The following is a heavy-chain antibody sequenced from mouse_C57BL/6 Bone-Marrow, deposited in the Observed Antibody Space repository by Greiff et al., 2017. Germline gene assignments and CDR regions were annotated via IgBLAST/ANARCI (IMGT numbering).Heavy chain of an antibody. V-gene: IGHV1-82*01. D-gene: IGHD1-1*01. CDR2: IYPGDGDT. Sequence: VQLQQSGPELVTPGASVKISCKASGYAFSSSWMNWVKQRPGKGLEWIGRIYPGDGDTNYTGKFKGKATLTADKSSSTAYMQLSSLTSEDSAVYFCARYPYYGSSYGFAYWGQGTLVTVSA. J-gene: IGHJ3*01. CDR1: GYAFSSSW. CDR3: ARYPYYGSSYGFAY.